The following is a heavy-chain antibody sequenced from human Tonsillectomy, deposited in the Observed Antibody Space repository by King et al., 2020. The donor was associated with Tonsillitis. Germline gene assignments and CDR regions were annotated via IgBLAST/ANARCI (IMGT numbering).Heavy chain of an antibody. Sequence: VQLQESGPGLVKPSQTLSLTCTVSGGSISSGDYYWSWIRQPPGKGLEWIGYIYYSGSTYYNPSLKSRVTISVDTSKNQFSLKLSSVTAADTAAYYCARVFGGAYCGGDCYQLFDYWGQGTLVTVSS. CDR3: ARVFGGAYCGGDCYQLFDY. CDR2: IYYSGST. J-gene: IGHJ4*02. CDR1: GGSISSGDYY. D-gene: IGHD2-21*02. V-gene: IGHV4-30-4*01.